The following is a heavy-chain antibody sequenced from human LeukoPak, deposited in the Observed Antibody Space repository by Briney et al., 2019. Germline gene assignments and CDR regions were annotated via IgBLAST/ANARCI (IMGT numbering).Heavy chain of an antibody. CDR3: ARDPSVAAAGWGRWFDH. Sequence: GGSLRLSCAASGSTFSSFSMNWVRQAPGKGREWLSYISGSSSIAYYGASVKGRFTISRDNAKNSLYLQMNSLRDEDTAVNYGARDPSVAAAGWGRWFDHWGLGTLVTVSS. D-gene: IGHD6-13*01. J-gene: IGHJ5*02. CDR1: GSTFSSFS. CDR2: ISGSSSIA. V-gene: IGHV3-48*02.